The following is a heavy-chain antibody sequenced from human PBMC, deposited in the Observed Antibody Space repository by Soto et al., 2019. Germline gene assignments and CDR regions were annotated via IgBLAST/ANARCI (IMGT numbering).Heavy chain of an antibody. Sequence: GGSLRLSCAASGFTFSSDAMSWVRQAPGKGLEWVSSISGSGEYTYYADSLKGRFTISRDNSKNTLYLQMNSLRAEDTAIYYCAKDFAGVAPGSWGLGTLVTVSS. J-gene: IGHJ5*02. CDR1: GFTFSSDA. CDR3: AKDFAGVAPGS. D-gene: IGHD2-15*01. V-gene: IGHV3-23*01. CDR2: ISGSGEYT.